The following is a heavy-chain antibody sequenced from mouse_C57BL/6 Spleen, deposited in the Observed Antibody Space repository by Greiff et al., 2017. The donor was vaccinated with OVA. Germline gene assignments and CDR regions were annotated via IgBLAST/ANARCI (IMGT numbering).Heavy chain of an antibody. CDR2: ISYAGSN. J-gene: IGHJ2*01. CDR1: GYSITSGYY. Sequence: EVQLQQSGPGLVQPSQSLSLTCSVTGYSITSGYYWSWLRQFPGNKLEWMGYISYAGSNNYNPSLKNRISITRDTSKNQFFLKLNSVTTEDTATYYCARDSSFFDYWGQGTTLTVSS. V-gene: IGHV3-6*01. CDR3: ARDSSFFDY. D-gene: IGHD1-1*01.